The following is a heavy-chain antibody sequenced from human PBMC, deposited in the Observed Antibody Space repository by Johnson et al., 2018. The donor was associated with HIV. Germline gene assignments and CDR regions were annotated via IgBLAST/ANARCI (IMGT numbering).Heavy chain of an antibody. CDR1: GFTVSSNY. D-gene: IGHD3-22*01. Sequence: VQPVESGGGLVQPGGSLRLSCAASGFTVSSNYMSWVRQAPGKGLEWVSVIYSGGRAYYADSVQGSFTISSDNSQNTLYLQMNSLGAEDTAVYYCVRGFRSHTETEAPMIIAPGAFDIWGQGTMVTVSS. J-gene: IGHJ3*02. V-gene: IGHV3-66*01. CDR3: VRGFRSHTETEAPMIIAPGAFDI. CDR2: IYSGGRA.